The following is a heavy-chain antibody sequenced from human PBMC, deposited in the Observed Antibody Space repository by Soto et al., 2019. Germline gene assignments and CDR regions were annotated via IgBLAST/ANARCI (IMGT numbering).Heavy chain of an antibody. V-gene: IGHV3-23*01. CDR3: AKAYFVWSSEQPYYFDY. J-gene: IGHJ4*02. D-gene: IGHD3-16*01. CDR2: ISGSGGRS. Sequence: EVQLLDSGGGLVQPGGSLRLSCAASGFTFSNYAMTWVRQGPGKGLEWVSGISGSGGRSYYADSVKGRFTISRDNSRSTLYLQMHSLRAEDTAVYYCAKAYFVWSSEQPYYFDYWGQRTLVTVSS. CDR1: GFTFSNYA.